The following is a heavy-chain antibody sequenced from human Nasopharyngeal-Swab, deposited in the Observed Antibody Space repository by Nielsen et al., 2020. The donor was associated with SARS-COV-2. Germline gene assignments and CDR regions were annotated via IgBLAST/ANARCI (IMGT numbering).Heavy chain of an antibody. V-gene: IGHV1-3*01. J-gene: IGHJ5*02. CDR3: ARQVVGYSSDWFDP. CDR1: GYTFTSYA. D-gene: IGHD5-18*01. Sequence: ASVKVSCKASGYTFTSYAMHWVRQAPGQRLEWMGWINAGNGNTKYSQRFQGRVTITRDTSASTAYMELSSLRSEDTAVYYCARQVVGYSSDWFDPWGQGTLVTVSS. CDR2: INAGNGNT.